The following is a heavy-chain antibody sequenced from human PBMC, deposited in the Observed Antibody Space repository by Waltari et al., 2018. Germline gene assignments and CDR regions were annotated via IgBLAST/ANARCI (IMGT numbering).Heavy chain of an antibody. D-gene: IGHD5-12*01. J-gene: IGHJ3*01. CDR1: GVSITSITHY. V-gene: IGHV4-39*01. Sequence: QLQLQESGPRLVRPSETLSLIGRVSGVSITSITHYWAWIRQSPGQGLEWIGTVSYSGTTYISPSLKSRVSVSRDTSKNQVSLILGSVTAADMAVYYCATYIGASVGTAAFDVWGQGTMVTVSS. CDR3: ATYIGASVGTAAFDV. CDR2: VSYSGTT.